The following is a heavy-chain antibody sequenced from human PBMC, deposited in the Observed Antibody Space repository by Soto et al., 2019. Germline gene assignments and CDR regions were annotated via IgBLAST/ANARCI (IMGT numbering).Heavy chain of an antibody. CDR3: AKGSSSSWFDY. J-gene: IGHJ4*02. CDR2: ISYDGSNK. D-gene: IGHD6-13*01. CDR1: GFTFSSYG. V-gene: IGHV3-30*18. Sequence: PGGSLRLSCAASGFTFSSYGMHWVRQAPGKGLEWVAVISYDGSNKYYADSVKGRFTISRDNSKNTLYLQMNSLRAEDTAVYYCAKGSSSSWFDYWGQGTLVTVSS.